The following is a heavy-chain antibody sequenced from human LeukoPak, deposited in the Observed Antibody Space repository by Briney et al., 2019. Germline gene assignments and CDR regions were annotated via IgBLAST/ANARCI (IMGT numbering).Heavy chain of an antibody. J-gene: IGHJ4*02. CDR2: IYYSGST. V-gene: IGHV4-59*01. CDR3: ARVGGYNSPPIL. Sequence: PSETLSLTCTVSGGSISSYYRSWIRQPPGKGLEWIGYIYYSGSTNYNPSLKSRVTISVDTSKNQFSLKLSSVTAADTAVYYCARVGGYNSPPILWGQGSLVTVSS. D-gene: IGHD5-24*01. CDR1: GGSISSYY.